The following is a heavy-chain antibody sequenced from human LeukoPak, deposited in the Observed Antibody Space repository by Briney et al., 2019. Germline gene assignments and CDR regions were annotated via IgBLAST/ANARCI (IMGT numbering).Heavy chain of an antibody. D-gene: IGHD4-23*01. V-gene: IGHV5-51*01. CDR2: IYADDSDS. CDR1: GYSFTSYW. J-gene: IGHJ4*02. Sequence: GESLKISCKGSGYSFTSYWIAWVRQMPGKGLEWMGIIYADDSDSRYSPSFQGQVTISTDKSISTAYLQWSSLKASDTAMYYCARRSYGGKDFDYWGQGNLVTVSS. CDR3: ARRSYGGKDFDY.